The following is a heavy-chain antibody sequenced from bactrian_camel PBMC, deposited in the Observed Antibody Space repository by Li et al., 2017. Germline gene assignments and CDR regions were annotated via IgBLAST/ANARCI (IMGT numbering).Heavy chain of an antibody. CDR2: ISGTGST. V-gene: IGHV3S26*01. J-gene: IGHJ4*01. CDR1: EHPYMRRC. Sequence: VQLVESGGGSVRPGGSLRLSCAASEHPYMRRCMAWLRQAPGKERERVVCISGTGSTTYANSVKGRFTISKDNAKNTLFLQMNSLKPEDTAMYYCAADSQLGRLSFACDYKYWGQGTQVTVS. CDR3: AADSQLGRLSFACDYKY. D-gene: IGHD6*01.